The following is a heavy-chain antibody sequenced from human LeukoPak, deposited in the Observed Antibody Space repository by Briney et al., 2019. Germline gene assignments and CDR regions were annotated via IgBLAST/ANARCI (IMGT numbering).Heavy chain of an antibody. CDR2: IYYSGST. V-gene: IGHV4-59*01. Sequence: SETLSLTCTVSGGSISSYYWSWTRQPPGKGLEWIGYIYYSGSTNYNPSLKSRVTISVDTSKNQFSLKLSSVTAADTAVYYCARDVGDWFDPWGQGTLVTISS. CDR1: GGSISSYY. J-gene: IGHJ5*02. D-gene: IGHD3-16*01. CDR3: ARDVGDWFDP.